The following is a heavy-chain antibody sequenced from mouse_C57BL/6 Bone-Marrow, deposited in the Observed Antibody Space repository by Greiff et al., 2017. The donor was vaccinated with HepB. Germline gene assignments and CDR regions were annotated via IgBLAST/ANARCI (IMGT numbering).Heavy chain of an antibody. CDR3: AFTTVVATDY. CDR2: IHPNSGST. CDR1: GYTFTSYW. J-gene: IGHJ2*01. Sequence: QVQLQQPGAELVKPGASVKLSCKASGYTFTSYWMHWVKQRPGQGLEWIGMIHPNSGSTNYNEKFKSKATLTVDKSSSTAYMQLSSLASEDSAVCYCAFTTVVATDYWGQGTTLTVSS. V-gene: IGHV1-64*01. D-gene: IGHD1-1*01.